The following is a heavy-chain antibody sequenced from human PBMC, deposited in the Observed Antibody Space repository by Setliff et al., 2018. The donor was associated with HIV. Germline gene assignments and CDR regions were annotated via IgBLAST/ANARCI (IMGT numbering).Heavy chain of an antibody. Sequence: PSETLSLTCTAPSGSFSPDSYNWNWIRQTPGKGLEWIGTFFHTGSISYNPSLRSRVTMSVDTSENLFSLRLIFVTAADTGVYYCARVQFGAPISLVRGVLREPRYYYYMDVWGKGTTVTVSS. CDR2: FFHTGSI. J-gene: IGHJ6*03. CDR3: ARVQFGAPISLVRGVLREPRYYYYMDV. V-gene: IGHV4-61*01. CDR1: SGSFSPDSYN. D-gene: IGHD3-10*01.